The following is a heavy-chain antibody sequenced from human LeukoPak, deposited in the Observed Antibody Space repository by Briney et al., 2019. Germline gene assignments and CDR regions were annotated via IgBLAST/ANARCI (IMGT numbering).Heavy chain of an antibody. J-gene: IGHJ4*02. CDR1: GGSFSGYY. V-gene: IGHV4-34*01. D-gene: IGHD1-26*01. CDR2: INHSGST. CDR3: ARSGSPEIFSSFDY. Sequence: PSETLSLTCAVYGGSFSGYYWSWIRQPPGKGLEWIGEINHSGSTNYNPSLKSRVTISVDTSKNQFSLKLSSVTAADTAVHYCARSGSPEIFSSFDYWGQGTLVTVSS.